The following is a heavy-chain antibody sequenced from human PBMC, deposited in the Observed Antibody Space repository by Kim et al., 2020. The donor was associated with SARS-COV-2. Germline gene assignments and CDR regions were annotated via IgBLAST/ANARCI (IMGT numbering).Heavy chain of an antibody. J-gene: IGHJ4*02. CDR2: YI. D-gene: IGHD6-13*01. Sequence: YIYYADSVKGRFTISRDNAKNSLYLQMNSLRAEDTAVYYCARYPGSSSCRWGQGTLVTVSS. CDR3: ARYPGSSSCR. V-gene: IGHV3-21*01.